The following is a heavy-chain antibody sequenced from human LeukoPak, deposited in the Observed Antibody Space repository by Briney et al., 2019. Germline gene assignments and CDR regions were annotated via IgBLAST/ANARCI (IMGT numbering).Heavy chain of an antibody. Sequence: PSETLSLTCTVSGDSISSYYWSWIRQPPGKGLEWIGYIYYSGSTNYNPSLKSRVTISVDTSKNQFSLKLSSVTAADTAVYYCARKARTSGYYYYMDVWGKGTTVTVSS. CDR2: IYYSGST. V-gene: IGHV4-59*01. J-gene: IGHJ6*03. CDR1: GDSISSYY. D-gene: IGHD1-7*01. CDR3: ARKARTSGYYYYMDV.